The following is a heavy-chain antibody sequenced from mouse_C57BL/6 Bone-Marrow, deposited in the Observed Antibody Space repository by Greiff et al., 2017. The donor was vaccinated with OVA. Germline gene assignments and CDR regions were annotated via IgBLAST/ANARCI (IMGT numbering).Heavy chain of an antibody. CDR3: ARDYYGSSPW. CDR2: IDPSESYT. Sequence: QVQLQQPGAELVMPGASVKLSCKASGYTFTSYWMHWVKQRPGQGLEWIGEIDPSESYTNYNQKFKGKSTLTVDKSSSTAYMQLSSLTSEDSAVYYCARDYYGSSPWWGQGTTLTVSS. D-gene: IGHD1-1*01. CDR1: GYTFTSYW. V-gene: IGHV1-69*01. J-gene: IGHJ2*01.